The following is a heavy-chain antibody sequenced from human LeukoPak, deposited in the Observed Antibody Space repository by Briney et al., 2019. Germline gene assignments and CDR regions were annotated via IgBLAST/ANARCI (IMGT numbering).Heavy chain of an antibody. CDR2: IYYSGSI. CDR3: ARDLAVAGVRWFDP. D-gene: IGHD6-19*01. Sequence: SETLSLTCTVSGGSINSNAYYWGWIRQPPGKGLEWIGSIYYSGSIYYNPALKSRVTISLDTSKNQFSLKLSSVTAADTAVYYCARDLAVAGVRWFDPWGQGTLVTVSS. CDR1: GGSINSNAYY. J-gene: IGHJ5*02. V-gene: IGHV4-39*07.